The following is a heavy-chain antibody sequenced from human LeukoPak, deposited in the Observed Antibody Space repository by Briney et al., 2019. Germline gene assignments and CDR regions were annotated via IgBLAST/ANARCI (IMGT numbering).Heavy chain of an antibody. CDR2: IYHSGTT. D-gene: IGHD6-13*01. J-gene: IGHJ5*02. V-gene: IGHV4-38-2*02. CDR3: ARGDCSSSWYEYNWFDP. CDR1: GYSISNGYY. Sequence: SETLSLTCTVSGYSISNGYYWGWIRQPPGMRPEWIGSIYHSGTTYYNPSLKSRVIMSVNTSKNHFSLRLSSVTAADTAVYYCARGDCSSSWYEYNWFDPWGQGTLVTVSS.